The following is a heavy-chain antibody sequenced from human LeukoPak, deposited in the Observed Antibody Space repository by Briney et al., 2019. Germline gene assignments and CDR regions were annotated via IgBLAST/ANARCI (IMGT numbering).Heavy chain of an antibody. CDR2: ISGSGGST. CDR3: AKGLIAVASRLYYYGMDV. CDR1: GFTFSSYA. J-gene: IGHJ6*02. Sequence: GASLRLSCAASGFTFSSYAMSWVRQAPGKGLEWVSAISGSGGSTYYADSVKGRFTISRDNSKNTLYLQMNSLRAEDTAVYYCAKGLIAVASRLYYYGMDVWGQGTTVTVSS. V-gene: IGHV3-23*01. D-gene: IGHD6-19*01.